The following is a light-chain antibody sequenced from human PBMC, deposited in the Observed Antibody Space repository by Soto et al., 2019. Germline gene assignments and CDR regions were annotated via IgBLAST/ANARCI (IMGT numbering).Light chain of an antibody. V-gene: IGLV2-8*01. J-gene: IGLJ1*01. Sequence: QSVLTQSPSASGSPGQSVTISCTGTSSDVGGYNYVSWYQQHPGKAPKLMISEVNKRPSGVPDRFSGSKSGNTASLTVTGLQAEDEADYYCSSCGDNDIYVFGTGTKVTVL. CDR1: SSDVGGYNY. CDR3: SSCGDNDIYV. CDR2: EVN.